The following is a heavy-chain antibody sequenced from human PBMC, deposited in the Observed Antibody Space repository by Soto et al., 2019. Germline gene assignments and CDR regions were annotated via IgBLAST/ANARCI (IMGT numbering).Heavy chain of an antibody. CDR3: AADRYCSSNTCPGAFDI. D-gene: IGHD2-2*01. V-gene: IGHV3-15*01. CDR2: IKRKSDGETP. Sequence: EVQLVESGGDSVKPGGSLRLSCAASGFTFTYVWMTWVRQAPGKGLEWVGRIKRKSDGETPDYAAPVKGRFTISRDDSKSTLYLEMNNLKTDDTAVYYFAADRYCSSNTCPGAFDIWGQGTMVRVSA. CDR1: GFTFTYVW. J-gene: IGHJ3*02.